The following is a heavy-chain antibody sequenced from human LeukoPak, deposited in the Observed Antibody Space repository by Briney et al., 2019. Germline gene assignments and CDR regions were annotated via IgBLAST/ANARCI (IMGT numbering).Heavy chain of an antibody. J-gene: IGHJ4*02. V-gene: IGHV4-59*01. D-gene: IGHD4-17*01. Sequence: PSETLSLTCTVSCGSMSSYYWSWMRQPPRKGLDGVGYIYYSWSTNYNPSLKSRVTISVDTSKNQFALNLGSLTASDTAVYYCAREPGDYADGPDFDYWGQGTLATVSS. CDR3: AREPGDYADGPDFDY. CDR1: CGSMSSYY. CDR2: IYYSWST.